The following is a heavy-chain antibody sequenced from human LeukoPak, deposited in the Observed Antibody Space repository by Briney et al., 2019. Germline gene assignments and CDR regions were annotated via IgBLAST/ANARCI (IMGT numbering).Heavy chain of an antibody. CDR1: GFIFSSYA. CDR3: ARDTLEYSNSPDALDI. D-gene: IGHD4-23*01. V-gene: IGHV3-23*01. J-gene: IGHJ3*02. Sequence: GGSLRLSCAASGFIFSSYAMNWVRQAPGKGLEWVSVISGSGDTTYYADSVKGRFTISRDNAKNSLYMQMESLRDEDTAIYYCARDTLEYSNSPDALDIWGQGTMVTVSS. CDR2: ISGSGDTT.